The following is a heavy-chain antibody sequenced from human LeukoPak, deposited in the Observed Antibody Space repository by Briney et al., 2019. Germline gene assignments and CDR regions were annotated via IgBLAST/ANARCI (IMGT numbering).Heavy chain of an antibody. CDR1: GGSISSSSYY. Sequence: ASETLSLTCTVSGGSISSSSYYWGWIRQPPGKGLEWIGSIYYSGSTYYNPSLKSRVTISVDTSKNQFSLKLSSVTAADTAVYYCARHLLFGVDNWFDPWGRGTLVTVSS. CDR2: IYYSGST. D-gene: IGHD3-3*01. V-gene: IGHV4-39*01. CDR3: ARHLLFGVDNWFDP. J-gene: IGHJ5*02.